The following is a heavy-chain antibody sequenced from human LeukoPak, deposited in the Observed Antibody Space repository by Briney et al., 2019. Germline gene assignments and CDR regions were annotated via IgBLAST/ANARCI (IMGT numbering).Heavy chain of an antibody. Sequence: GASVKVSCKASGYTFTSYGISWVRQAPGQGPEWMGWISAYNGNTNYAQKLQGRVTMTTDTSTSTAYMELRSLRSDDTAVYYCARVVHYYDSSGPYYFDYWGQGTLVTVSS. CDR1: GYTFTSYG. D-gene: IGHD3-22*01. CDR3: ARVVHYYDSSGPYYFDY. CDR2: ISAYNGNT. V-gene: IGHV1-18*01. J-gene: IGHJ4*02.